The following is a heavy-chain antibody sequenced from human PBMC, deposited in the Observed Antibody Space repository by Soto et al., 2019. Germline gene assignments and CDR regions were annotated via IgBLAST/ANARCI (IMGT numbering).Heavy chain of an antibody. V-gene: IGHV3-15*01. D-gene: IGHD3-16*01. CDR3: STGGYYFDY. J-gene: IGHJ4*02. CDR1: GFTFNNAW. Sequence: PGGSLRLSCAASGFTFNNAWMNWVRQAPGEGLEWVGRIKSKVDGGTIDYAAPVKGRFTISRDDSKNTFYLQMDSLKTEETAVYYCSTGGYYFDYWGQGTLVTVSS. CDR2: IKSKVDGGTI.